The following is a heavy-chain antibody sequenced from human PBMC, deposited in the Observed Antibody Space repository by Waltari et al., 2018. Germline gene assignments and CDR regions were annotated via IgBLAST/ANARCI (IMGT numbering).Heavy chain of an antibody. Sequence: EVQLVESGGVVVQPGGSLRLPCAGHGFTLDDDALPWVRQAPGKGLEWVSLISWDGGSTYYADSVKGRFTISRDNSKNSLYLQMNSLRAEDTALYYCAKDMGGIAVAGIGYWGQGTLVTVSS. J-gene: IGHJ4*02. D-gene: IGHD6-19*01. CDR2: ISWDGGST. CDR3: AKDMGGIAVAGIGY. CDR1: GFTLDDDA. V-gene: IGHV3-43D*04.